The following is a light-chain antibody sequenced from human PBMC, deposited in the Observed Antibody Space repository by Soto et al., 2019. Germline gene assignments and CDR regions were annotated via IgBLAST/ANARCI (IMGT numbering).Light chain of an antibody. V-gene: IGLV2-11*01. CDR2: DVS. Sequence: QSVLTQPRSVSGSPGQSVTISCTGTSRDVGGYNYVSWFQQHPGKAPKLIIYDVSQRPSGVSNRFSGSKSGNTASLTISGLQAEDEADYYCCSYAGSSTYVFGTGTKVTV. J-gene: IGLJ1*01. CDR1: SRDVGGYNY. CDR3: CSYAGSSTYV.